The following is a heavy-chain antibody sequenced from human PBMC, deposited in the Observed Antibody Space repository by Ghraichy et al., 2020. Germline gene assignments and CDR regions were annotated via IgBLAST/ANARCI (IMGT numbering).Heavy chain of an antibody. Sequence: SETLSLTCAVYGGSLSGYYWSWIRQPPGKGLEWIGEINHSGSTNYNPSLKSRVTISVDTSKNQFSLKLSSVTAADTAVYYCARGEDWGFPRLRNYYYGMDVWGQGTTVTVSS. CDR3: ARGEDWGFPRLRNYYYGMDV. CDR1: GGSLSGYY. D-gene: IGHD7-27*01. J-gene: IGHJ6*02. V-gene: IGHV4-34*01. CDR2: INHSGST.